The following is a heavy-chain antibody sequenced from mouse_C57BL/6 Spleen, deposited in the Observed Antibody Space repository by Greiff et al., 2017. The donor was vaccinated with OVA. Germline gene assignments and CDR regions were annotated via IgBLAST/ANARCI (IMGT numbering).Heavy chain of an antibody. J-gene: IGHJ4*01. Sequence: VQLQQSGAELVKPGASVKMSCKASGYTFTSYWITWVKQRPGQGLAWIGDIYPGSGSTNYNEEFKSKATLTVDTSSSTAYMQLSSLTSEDSAVYYCARRRGFYYGSSYDYAMDYWGQGTSVTVSS. CDR3: ARRRGFYYGSSYDYAMDY. V-gene: IGHV1-55*01. CDR2: IYPGSGST. CDR1: GYTFTSYW. D-gene: IGHD1-1*01.